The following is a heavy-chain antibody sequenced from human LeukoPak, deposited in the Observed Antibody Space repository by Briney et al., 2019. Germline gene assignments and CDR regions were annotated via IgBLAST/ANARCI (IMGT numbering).Heavy chain of an antibody. CDR1: GYTFTSYD. J-gene: IGHJ3*02. D-gene: IGHD3-22*01. CDR2: MNPNSGNT. Sequence: ASVKVSCKASGYTFTSYDINWVRQATGQGLEWMGWMNPNSGNTGYAQKFQGRVTMTRDTSISTAYMELSSLRSEDTAVYYCARVYYDSSGGDAFDIWGQGTMVTVSS. V-gene: IGHV1-8*01. CDR3: ARVYYDSSGGDAFDI.